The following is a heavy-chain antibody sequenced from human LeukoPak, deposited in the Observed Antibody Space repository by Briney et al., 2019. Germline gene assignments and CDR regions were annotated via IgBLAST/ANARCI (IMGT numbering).Heavy chain of an antibody. D-gene: IGHD1-1*01. V-gene: IGHV4-59*01. J-gene: IGHJ5*02. CDR3: ARDKTGNNWFDP. CDR1: GGSISSYY. CDR2: IFYSGST. Sequence: KTSETLSLTCTVSGGSISSYYWSWIRQPPGKGLEWIGYIFYSGSTNYNPSLKSRVTISVDTSKNQFSLKLSSVTAADTAVYYCARDKTGNNWFDPWGQGTLVTVSS.